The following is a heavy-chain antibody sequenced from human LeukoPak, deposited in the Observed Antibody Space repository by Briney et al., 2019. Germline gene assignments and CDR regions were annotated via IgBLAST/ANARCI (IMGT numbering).Heavy chain of an antibody. V-gene: IGHV1-69*13. CDR2: IIPIFGTA. J-gene: IGHJ4*02. D-gene: IGHD3-22*01. CDR3: ARDSLPYYYDSSGYAHFDY. Sequence: ASVKVSCKASGGTFSSYAISWVRQAPGQGLEWMGGIIPIFGTANYAQKFQGRVTITADESTSTAYMELSSLRSEDTAVYYCARDSLPYYYDSSGYAHFDYWGQGTLVTVSS. CDR1: GGTFSSYA.